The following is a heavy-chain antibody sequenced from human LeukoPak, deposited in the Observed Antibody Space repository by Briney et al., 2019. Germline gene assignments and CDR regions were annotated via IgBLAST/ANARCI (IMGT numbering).Heavy chain of an antibody. CDR3: ASNEAARRPFDY. CDR1: GFTFSSYS. D-gene: IGHD6-6*01. Sequence: GGSLRLSCAAPGFTFSSYSMNWVRQAPGKGLEWVSSISSSSSYIYYADSVKGRFTISRDNAKNSLYLQMNSPRAEDTAVYYCASNEAARRPFDYWGQGTLVTVSS. J-gene: IGHJ4*02. V-gene: IGHV3-21*01. CDR2: ISSSSSYI.